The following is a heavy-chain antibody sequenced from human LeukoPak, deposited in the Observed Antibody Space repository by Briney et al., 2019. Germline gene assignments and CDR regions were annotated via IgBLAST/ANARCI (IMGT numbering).Heavy chain of an antibody. D-gene: IGHD3-16*01. Sequence: SETLSLTCAVYGGSFSGYYWSWIRQPPGKGLEWIGYIHYSGTTYYNPSLKSRVTISVDSSRTQFSLKLSSMTAADTAVYYCARDSRGGGPDFDYWGQGTLVTVSS. J-gene: IGHJ4*02. CDR1: GGSFSGYY. CDR2: IHYSGTT. CDR3: ARDSRGGGPDFDY. V-gene: IGHV4-59*01.